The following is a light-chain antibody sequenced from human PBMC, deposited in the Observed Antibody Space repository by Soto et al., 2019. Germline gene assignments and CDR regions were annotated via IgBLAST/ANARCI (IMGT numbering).Light chain of an antibody. J-gene: IGKJ4*01. Sequence: EIVMTQSPATLSVSPGERATLSCRASQSVSSNLAWYQQKPGQAPRLLIYGASTRATGIPARFSGSGSGTEFTLTSSSLQSDDFAFYYCQQYKTWLTFGGGTKVEIK. CDR2: GAS. CDR1: QSVSSN. CDR3: QQYKTWLT. V-gene: IGKV3-15*01.